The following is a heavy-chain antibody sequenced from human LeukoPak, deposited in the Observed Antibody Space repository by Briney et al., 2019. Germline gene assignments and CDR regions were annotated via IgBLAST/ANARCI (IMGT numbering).Heavy chain of an antibody. Sequence: GGSLRLSCAASGFTFSSYSMNWVRQAPGKGLEWVSSISSSSSYIYYADSVKGRFAISRDNAKNSLYLQMNSLRAEDTAVYYCARVYGSGRPSSYFDYWGQGTPVTVSS. CDR3: ARVYGSGRPSSYFDY. D-gene: IGHD3-10*01. V-gene: IGHV3-21*01. CDR2: ISSSSSYI. CDR1: GFTFSSYS. J-gene: IGHJ4*02.